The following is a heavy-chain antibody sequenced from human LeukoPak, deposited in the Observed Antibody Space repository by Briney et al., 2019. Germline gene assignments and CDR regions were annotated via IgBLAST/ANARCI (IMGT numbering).Heavy chain of an antibody. Sequence: SVKVSCKASGGTFSSYAISWVRQAPGQGLEWMGGIIPIFGTANYAQKFQGRVTITTDESTSTAYMELSSLRSEDTAVYYCARGALLWVGVVDIYGMDVWGQGTTVIVSS. D-gene: IGHD3-10*01. CDR1: GGTFSSYA. V-gene: IGHV1-69*05. J-gene: IGHJ6*02. CDR3: ARGALLWVGVVDIYGMDV. CDR2: IIPIFGTA.